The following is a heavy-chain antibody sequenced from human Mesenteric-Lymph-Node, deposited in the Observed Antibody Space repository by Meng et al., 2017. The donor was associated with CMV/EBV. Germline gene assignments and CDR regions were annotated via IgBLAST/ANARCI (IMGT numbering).Heavy chain of an antibody. CDR3: ARGRMPYCHGGSCYWFDP. CDR2: ISTYSGDT. V-gene: IGHV1-18*01. J-gene: IGHJ5*02. CDR1: GGTFSSYA. D-gene: IGHD2-15*01. Sequence: ASVKVSCKASGGTFSSYAISWVRQAPGQGLEWMGWISTYSGDTNYAEKFQGRVTLTRDTSTTTVYMELRGLKSDDTAIYYCARGRMPYCHGGSCYWFDPWGQGTLVTVSS.